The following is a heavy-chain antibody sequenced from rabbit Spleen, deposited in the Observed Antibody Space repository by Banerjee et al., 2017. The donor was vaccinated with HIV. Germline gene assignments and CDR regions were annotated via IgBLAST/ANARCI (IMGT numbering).Heavy chain of an antibody. J-gene: IGHJ3*01. CDR1: GFDLSNYG. CDR2: IDPIFRVT. V-gene: IGHV1S47*01. D-gene: IGHD1-1*01. CDR3: VRGASSSGYYSL. Sequence: QEQLKETGGGLVQPGGSLTLSCKASGFDLSNYGVSWVRQAPGKGLEWIGYIDPIFRVTYYATWVNGRFTISSHNAQNTLYLQLNSLTAADTATYFCVRGASSSGYYSLWGQGTLVTVS.